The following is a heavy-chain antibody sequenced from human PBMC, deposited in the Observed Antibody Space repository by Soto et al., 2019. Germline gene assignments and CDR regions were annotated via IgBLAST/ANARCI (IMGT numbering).Heavy chain of an antibody. Sequence: PSETLSLTCTVSGDSINNNYWGWIRQPPGRELEWIGFTSYTGRTNYNPSLKSRVTISLDTSRNQFFMKLTSVTAAATAVYYFERDMRATILLVGHTNWFDPWGQGTLVTVSS. CDR3: ERDMRATILLVGHTNWFDP. CDR2: TSYTGRT. D-gene: IGHD5-12*01. J-gene: IGHJ5*02. CDR1: GDSINNNY. V-gene: IGHV4-59*01.